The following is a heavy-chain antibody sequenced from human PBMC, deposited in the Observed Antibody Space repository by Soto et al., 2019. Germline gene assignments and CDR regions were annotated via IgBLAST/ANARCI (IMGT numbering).Heavy chain of an antibody. J-gene: IGHJ4*02. Sequence: SLKVSCKDSGGTFSSYAISWVRQAPGQGLEWMGGIIPIFGTANYAQKFQGRVTITADKSTSTAYMELSSLRSEDTAVYYCARGGGSCSTSCYTHLYYFDYWGQGTLVTVS. CDR1: GGTFSSYA. CDR2: IIPIFGTA. V-gene: IGHV1-69*06. D-gene: IGHD2-2*02. CDR3: ARGGGSCSTSCYTHLYYFDY.